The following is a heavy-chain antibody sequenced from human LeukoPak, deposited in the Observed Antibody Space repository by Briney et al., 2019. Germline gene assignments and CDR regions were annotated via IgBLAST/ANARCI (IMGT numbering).Heavy chain of an antibody. J-gene: IGHJ4*02. CDR3: ASLDNAMVQRGY. CDR2: IKQDGSEK. CDR1: GFTFTRDW. V-gene: IGHV3-7*01. D-gene: IGHD5-18*01. Sequence: PGGSLRLSCAASGFTFTRDWMSWVRQAPGKGLEWLACIKQDGSEKHYLDSVKGRFTIFSDNARNSLYLQMNNLRAEDTAVYYCASLDNAMVQRGYWGQGTLVTVSS.